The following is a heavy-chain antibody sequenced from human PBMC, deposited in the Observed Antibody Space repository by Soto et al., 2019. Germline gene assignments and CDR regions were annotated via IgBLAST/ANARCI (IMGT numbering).Heavy chain of an antibody. D-gene: IGHD3-3*01. V-gene: IGHV3-74*01. CDR2: INSDGSST. J-gene: IGHJ6*02. CDR3: AKRRGYDFWSGYYSSPYYYYGMDV. Sequence: GGSLRLSCAASGFTFSSYWMHWVRQAPGKGLAWVSRINSDGSSTSYADSVKGRFTISRDNAKNTLYLQMNSLRAEDTAVYYCAKRRGYDFWSGYYSSPYYYYGMDVWGQGTTVTVSS. CDR1: GFTFSSYW.